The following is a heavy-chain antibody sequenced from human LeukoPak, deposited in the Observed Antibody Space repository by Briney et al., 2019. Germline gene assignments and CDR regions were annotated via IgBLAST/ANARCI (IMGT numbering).Heavy chain of an antibody. CDR3: AKDMRYFGPHALGSGSPFPYYGMDV. Sequence: GGSLRLSCAASGFTFSSYAMHWVRQAPGKGLEWVAVISYDGSNKYYADSVKGRFTISRDNSKNTLYLQMNSLRAEDTAVYYCAKDMRYFGPHALGSGSPFPYYGMDVWGQGTTVTVSS. J-gene: IGHJ6*02. CDR1: GFTFSSYA. D-gene: IGHD3-10*01. V-gene: IGHV3-30-3*01. CDR2: ISYDGSNK.